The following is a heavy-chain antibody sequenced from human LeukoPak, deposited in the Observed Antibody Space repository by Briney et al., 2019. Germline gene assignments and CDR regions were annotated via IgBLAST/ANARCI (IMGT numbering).Heavy chain of an antibody. J-gene: IGHJ6*02. CDR1: ECTFNTYA. Sequence: PGGSLRLTCAASECTFNTYARNWVRQAPGKGLEWFSSISGDGSGTFYAESVKGRFTISRDKSKNTVYLQMNSLRAADTAVYYCAKKRGYGFPSRPMDVWGQGTTVTVSS. CDR2: ISGDGSGT. V-gene: IGHV3-23*01. CDR3: AKKRGYGFPSRPMDV. D-gene: IGHD4-17*01.